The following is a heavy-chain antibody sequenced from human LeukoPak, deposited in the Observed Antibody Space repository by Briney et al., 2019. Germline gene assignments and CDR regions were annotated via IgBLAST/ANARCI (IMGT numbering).Heavy chain of an antibody. CDR2: INHSGST. Sequence: PSETLSLTCAVYGGSFSGYYWSWIRQPPGKGLEWIGEINHSGSTNYNPSLKSRVTISVDTSKNQFSLKLSSVTAADTAVYYCAREGKTSSSWSYYYCYGMDVWGQGTTVTVSS. J-gene: IGHJ6*02. CDR3: AREGKTSSSWSYYYCYGMDV. CDR1: GGSFSGYY. D-gene: IGHD6-13*01. V-gene: IGHV4-34*01.